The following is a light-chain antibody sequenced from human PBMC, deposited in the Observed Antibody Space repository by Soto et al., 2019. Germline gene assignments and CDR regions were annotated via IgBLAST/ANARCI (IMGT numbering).Light chain of an antibody. CDR3: HQYGSSSWT. Sequence: EIVLTQSPGTLSLSPGERATLSCRASQSVSSSYLAWYQQKPGQAPRLLIYGASSRATGIPDRFSGSGSETDCTLTISRLEPEDFAVYYCHQYGSSSWTFGQGTKVEIK. CDR1: QSVSSSY. V-gene: IGKV3-20*01. J-gene: IGKJ1*01. CDR2: GAS.